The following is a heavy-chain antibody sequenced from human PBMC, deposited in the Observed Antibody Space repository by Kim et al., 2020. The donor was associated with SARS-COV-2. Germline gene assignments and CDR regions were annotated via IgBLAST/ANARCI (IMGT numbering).Heavy chain of an antibody. D-gene: IGHD6-13*01. CDR1: GFTFSSYG. V-gene: IGHV3-33*05. Sequence: GGSLRLSCAASGFTFSSYGMHWVRQAPGKGLEWVAVISYDGSNKYYADSVKGRFTISRDNSKNTLYLQMNSLRAEDTAVYYCARGIRDSSSWYLDYWGQGTLVTVSS. J-gene: IGHJ4*02. CDR3: ARGIRDSSSWYLDY. CDR2: ISYDGSNK.